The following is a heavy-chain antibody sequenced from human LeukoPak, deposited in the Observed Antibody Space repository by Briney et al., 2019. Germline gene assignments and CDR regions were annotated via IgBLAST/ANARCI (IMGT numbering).Heavy chain of an antibody. CDR3: ARGRRIVVVTAIPRNWYFDL. Sequence: SQTLSLTCTVSGGSISSGSYYWSWIRQPAGKGLEWIGRIYTSGSTNYNPSLKSRVTISVDTSKNQFSLKLSSVTAADTAVYYCARGRRIVVVTAIPRNWYFDLWGRGTLVTVSS. CDR2: IYTSGST. CDR1: GGSISSGSYY. D-gene: IGHD2-21*02. V-gene: IGHV4-61*02. J-gene: IGHJ2*01.